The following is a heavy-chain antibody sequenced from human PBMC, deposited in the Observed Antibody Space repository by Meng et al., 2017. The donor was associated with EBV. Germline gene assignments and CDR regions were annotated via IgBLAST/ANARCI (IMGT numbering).Heavy chain of an antibody. J-gene: IGHJ4*02. Sequence: LVRSGDEVKKPGSLVKGSCKAFGGTFSSYAISWVRQAPGKGLEWMGGIIPIFGTANYAQKFQGRVTITADKSTSTAYMELSSLRSEDTAVYYCARAEIAAAGRLDYWGQGTLVTVSS. D-gene: IGHD6-13*01. CDR3: ARAEIAAAGRLDY. CDR2: IIPIFGTA. CDR1: GGTFSSYA. V-gene: IGHV1-69*06.